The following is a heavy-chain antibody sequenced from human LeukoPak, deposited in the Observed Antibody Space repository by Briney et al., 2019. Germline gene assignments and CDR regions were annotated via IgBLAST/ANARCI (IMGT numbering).Heavy chain of an antibody. J-gene: IGHJ4*02. V-gene: IGHV1-2*02. CDR1: GYTFTGYY. Sequence: ASVKVSCKASGYTFTGYYMHWVRQAPGQGLEWMGWINPNSGGTNYAQTFQGRVTMTRDTSISPAYMELSRLRSDDTAVYYCARTHLLGYCDIWGQGTLVTVSS. CDR3: ARTHLLGYCDI. D-gene: IGHD2-15*01. CDR2: INPNSGGT.